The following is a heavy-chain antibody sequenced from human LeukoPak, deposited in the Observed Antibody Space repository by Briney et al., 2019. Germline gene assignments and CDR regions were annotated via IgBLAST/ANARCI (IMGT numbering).Heavy chain of an antibody. J-gene: IGHJ4*02. CDR1: GFTVSSNY. D-gene: IGHD3-22*01. V-gene: IGHV3-53*05. Sequence: GGSLRLSCAASGFTVSSNYMSWVRQAPGKGLEWASVIYSGGSTYYADSVKGRFTISRDNSKNTLYLQMNSLRAEDTAVYYCAREGSSGYYPYWGQGILVTVSS. CDR2: IYSGGST. CDR3: AREGSSGYYPY.